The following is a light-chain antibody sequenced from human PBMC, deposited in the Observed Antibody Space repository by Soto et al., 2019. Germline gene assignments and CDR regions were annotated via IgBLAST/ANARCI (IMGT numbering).Light chain of an antibody. J-gene: IGKJ3*01. CDR2: DAS. V-gene: IGKV3-20*01. Sequence: ILLTHSPGALGLSPWERATLSCRSIQSVASSHLAWYRQKPGQTPRLLIYDASSRATGIPDRISCSGSGTDFTLTITRLEPEDFEVYYCKHYGSDTFHFATGTXVEIK. CDR3: KHYGSDTFH. CDR1: QSVASSH.